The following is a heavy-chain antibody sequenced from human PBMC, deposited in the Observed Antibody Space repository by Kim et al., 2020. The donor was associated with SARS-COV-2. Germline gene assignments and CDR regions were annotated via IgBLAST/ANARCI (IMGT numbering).Heavy chain of an antibody. D-gene: IGHD3-9*01. J-gene: IGHJ4*01. CDR2: INHSGST. V-gene: IGHV4-34*01. Sequence: SETLSLTCAVYSGPLSGYYRSRIRQSIGRGPEWIGEINHSGSTNYNPSLKSRVNISVDTSKNQFSLNLRSVTAADTAVYYCARGLIKRYFDWLLRQYYF. CDR3: ARGLIKRYFDWLLRQYYF. CDR1: SGPLSGYY.